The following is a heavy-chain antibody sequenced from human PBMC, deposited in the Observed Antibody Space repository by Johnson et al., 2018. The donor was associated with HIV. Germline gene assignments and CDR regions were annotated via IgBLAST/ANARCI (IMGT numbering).Heavy chain of an antibody. J-gene: IGHJ3*02. Sequence: VQLVESGGGLVQPGGSLRLSCAASGFTFSDHYMDWVRQAPGKGLEWVGRTRNKANSYTTEYAASVTGRVTISRDDSKNSLYLQMNSLKTEDTAVYYCARVLLHGDAFEIWGQGTMVNVSS. D-gene: IGHD3-10*01. CDR2: TRNKANSYTT. V-gene: IGHV3-72*01. CDR3: ARVLLHGDAFEI. CDR1: GFTFSDHY.